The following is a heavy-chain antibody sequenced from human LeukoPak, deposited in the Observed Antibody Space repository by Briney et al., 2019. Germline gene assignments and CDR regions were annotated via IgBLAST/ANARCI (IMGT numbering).Heavy chain of an antibody. CDR2: IRYDGSNK. D-gene: IGHD5-18*01. CDR3: AKDSGGYSYGLAFDY. Sequence: GGSLRLSCAASGFTFSSYGMHWVRQAPGKGLEWVAFIRYDGSNKYYADSVKGRFTISRDNSKNTLYLLMNSLRAEDTAVYYCAKDSGGYSYGLAFDYWGQGTLVTVSS. CDR1: GFTFSSYG. V-gene: IGHV3-30*02. J-gene: IGHJ4*02.